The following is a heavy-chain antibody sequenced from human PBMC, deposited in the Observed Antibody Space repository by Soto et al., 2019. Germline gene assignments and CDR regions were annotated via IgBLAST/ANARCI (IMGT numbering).Heavy chain of an antibody. CDR2: ITYNGDNT. Sequence: LRLSCAASGFTFRSYAMTWVRQAPGKGLEWVSVITYNGDNTFYADSVKGRFTISRDNSKDTVYLQMNSLRAEDTAVYYCARYIRGPTVFYFDFWGPGVLVTVSS. D-gene: IGHD5-18*01. J-gene: IGHJ4*02. CDR3: ARYIRGPTVFYFDF. V-gene: IGHV3-23*01. CDR1: GFTFRSYA.